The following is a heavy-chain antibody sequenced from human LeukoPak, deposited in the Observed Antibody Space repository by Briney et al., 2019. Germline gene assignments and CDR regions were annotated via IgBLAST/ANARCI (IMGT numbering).Heavy chain of an antibody. CDR1: GGSISSYY. CDR2: IYTSGST. D-gene: IGHD5-18*01. J-gene: IGHJ4*02. CDR3: ARAAGRYSSYFDY. Sequence: SETLSLTCIVSGGSISSYYWSWIRQPAGKGLEGIGRIYTSGSTNYNPSLKSRVTISVDTSKNQFSLKLSSVTAADTAVYYCARAAGRYSSYFDYWGQGTLVTVSS. V-gene: IGHV4-4*07.